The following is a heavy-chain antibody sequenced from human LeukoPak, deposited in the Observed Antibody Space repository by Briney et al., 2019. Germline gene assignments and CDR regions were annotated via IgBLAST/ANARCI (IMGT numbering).Heavy chain of an antibody. D-gene: IGHD1-26*01. V-gene: IGHV1-46*01. CDR2: INPSGSST. CDR3: ARDNSVGDVAWWFDP. J-gene: IGHJ5*02. Sequence: ASVKVSCKASGYTFTSHYMHWVRQAPGQGLEWLGLINPSGSSTLYAQKFQGRVTMTRAMSTPTDYMELSSLRSEDTAVYYCARDNSVGDVAWWFDPWGQGTLVTVSS. CDR1: GYTFTSHY.